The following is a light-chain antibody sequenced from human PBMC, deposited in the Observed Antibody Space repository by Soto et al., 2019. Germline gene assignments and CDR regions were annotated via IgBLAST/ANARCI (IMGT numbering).Light chain of an antibody. Sequence: DIQMTQSPSTLSASVGDRVTIACRASQSISNSLAWYQQKPGKAPNLLIYKASSLESGVPSRFSGSGSGTEFTLTISSLQPDEFATYYCRQYVSYPVTFGGGTKGEMK. J-gene: IGKJ4*01. CDR1: QSISNS. CDR2: KAS. CDR3: RQYVSYPVT. V-gene: IGKV1-5*03.